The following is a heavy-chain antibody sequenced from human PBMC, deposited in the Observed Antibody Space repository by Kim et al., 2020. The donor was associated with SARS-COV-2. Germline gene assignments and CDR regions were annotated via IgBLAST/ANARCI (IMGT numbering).Heavy chain of an antibody. Sequence: SETLSLTCTVSSGSISSSSYYWGWIRQPPGKGLEYIGSIYYSGSTYYNPSLKSRVTMSLDTSKNQFSLNLSSVTAADTAVYYCTILSGDYRGFHIWGQGTMVTVSS. D-gene: IGHD4-17*01. CDR1: SGSISSSSYY. V-gene: IGHV4-39*01. CDR3: TILSGDYRGFHI. J-gene: IGHJ3*02. CDR2: IYYSGST.